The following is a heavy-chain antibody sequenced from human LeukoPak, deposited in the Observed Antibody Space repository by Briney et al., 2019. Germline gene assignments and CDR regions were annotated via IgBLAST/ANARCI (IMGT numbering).Heavy chain of an antibody. V-gene: IGHV1-2*04. D-gene: IGHD1-14*01. Sequence: ASVKVSCKASGYTFTGYYMHWVRQAPGQGLEWMGWINPSSGGTNYAQKFQGWVTMTRDTSISTAYMDLSRLTSDDTAVYYCARDDGTNPENAFDIWGQGTMVTVSS. CDR3: ARDDGTNPENAFDI. CDR1: GYTFTGYY. CDR2: INPSSGGT. J-gene: IGHJ3*02.